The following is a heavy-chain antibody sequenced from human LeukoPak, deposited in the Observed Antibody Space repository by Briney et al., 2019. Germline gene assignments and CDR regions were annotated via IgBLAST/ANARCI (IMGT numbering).Heavy chain of an antibody. J-gene: IGHJ6*02. CDR3: ARQFGDPYYGMDV. CDR2: IYCSGST. V-gene: IGHV4-59*01. D-gene: IGHD3-3*01. Sequence: SETLSLTCTVSGGSISSYYWSWIRQPPGKGLEWIGYIYCSGSTNYNPSLKSRVTISVDTSKNQFSLKLSSVTAADTAVYYCARQFGDPYYGMDVWGQGTTVTVSS. CDR1: GGSISSYY.